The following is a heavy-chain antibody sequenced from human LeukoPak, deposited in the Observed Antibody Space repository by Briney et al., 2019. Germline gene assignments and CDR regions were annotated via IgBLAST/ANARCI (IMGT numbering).Heavy chain of an antibody. V-gene: IGHV4-61*01. D-gene: IGHD6-19*01. CDR3: ARGSGWYAY. CDR1: GGSVSSGSYY. Sequence: SETLSLTCTVSGGSVSSGSYYWSWIRQPPGKGLEWIGYIYYSGSTNYNPSLKSRVTISVDTSKNQFSLKLSSVTAADTAMYYCARGSGWYAYWGQGTLVTVSS. CDR2: IYYSGST. J-gene: IGHJ4*02.